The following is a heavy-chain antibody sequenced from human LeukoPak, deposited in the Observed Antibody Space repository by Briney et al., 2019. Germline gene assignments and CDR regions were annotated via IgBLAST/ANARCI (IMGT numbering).Heavy chain of an antibody. D-gene: IGHD2-21*01. CDR3: AKDYPPIVVID. CDR1: GFTFSGYA. Sequence: PGGSLRLSCAASGFTFSGYAMKWVRQAPGKGLEWVSGISDTGDNLYYADSVKGRFTISRDNSKNTLYQQMNSLRAEDTAVYYCAKDYPPIVVIDWGQGTLVTVSS. V-gene: IGHV3-23*01. CDR2: ISDTGDNL. J-gene: IGHJ4*02.